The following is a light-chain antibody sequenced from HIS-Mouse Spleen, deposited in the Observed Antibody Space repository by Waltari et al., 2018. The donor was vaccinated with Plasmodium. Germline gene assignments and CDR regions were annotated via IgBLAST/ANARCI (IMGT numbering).Light chain of an antibody. Sequence: SSELTQDPAVSVALGQTVRITCQGDSLRSYYASWYQQKPGQAPLLVIYGKNNRPSGIPDRFSGSRSGNTASLTITGAQAEDEADYYCNSRDSSGNHLVFGGGTKLTVL. J-gene: IGLJ2*01. V-gene: IGLV3-19*01. CDR3: NSRDSSGNHLV. CDR1: SLRSYY. CDR2: GKN.